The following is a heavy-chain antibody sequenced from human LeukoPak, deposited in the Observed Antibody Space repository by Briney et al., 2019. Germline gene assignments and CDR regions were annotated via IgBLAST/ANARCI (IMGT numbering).Heavy chain of an antibody. CDR2: IYSSGST. CDR3: AGVPYGGSSGS. D-gene: IGHD2-15*01. CDR1: GFTVSTNY. Sequence: GGSLRLSCAASGFTVSTNYMTWVRQAPGKGLEWVSVIYSSGSTYYADSVKGRFTISRDNSKNTLYPQMNSLRAEDTAVYYCAGVPYGGSSGSWGQGTLVTVSS. J-gene: IGHJ5*02. V-gene: IGHV3-53*01.